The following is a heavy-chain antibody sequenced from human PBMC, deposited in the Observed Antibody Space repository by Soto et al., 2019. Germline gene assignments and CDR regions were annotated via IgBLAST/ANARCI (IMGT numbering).Heavy chain of an antibody. CDR1: GDSISSGNYY. J-gene: IGHJ4*02. CDR3: ALRSMAVVPEY. Sequence: SETMSLTCTVSGDSISSGNYYWSWIRQHPGKGLESIGYLYYGRSANYNPSLKSRVTLSVDTSTNQCSLTLSSMTAADTAVYYCALRSMAVVPEYWGQGTLVTVSS. V-gene: IGHV4-61*01. D-gene: IGHD3-22*01. CDR2: LYYGRSA.